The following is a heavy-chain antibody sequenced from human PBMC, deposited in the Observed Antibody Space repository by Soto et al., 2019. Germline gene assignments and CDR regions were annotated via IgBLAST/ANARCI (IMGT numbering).Heavy chain of an antibody. Sequence: QVQLQESGPGLVKPAETLSLTCSVSGGSISNHYWSWIRKPPGKGLEWIGYIYYTGNTNYNPSLKSRVTMSVDTSKNQITLKLTTVTAADTAVYYCTRANWYSEDWGQGTLVTVSS. CDR2: IYYTGNT. J-gene: IGHJ4*02. CDR3: TRANWYSED. CDR1: GGSISNHY. D-gene: IGHD7-27*01. V-gene: IGHV4-59*11.